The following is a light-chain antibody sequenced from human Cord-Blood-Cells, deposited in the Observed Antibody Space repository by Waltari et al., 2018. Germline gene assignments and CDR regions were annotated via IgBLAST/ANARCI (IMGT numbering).Light chain of an antibody. CDR3: CSYAGSSTVV. CDR1: SSDAGSYNL. V-gene: IGLV2-23*01. CDR2: EGS. J-gene: IGLJ2*01. Sequence: QSALTQPASVSGSPGQSLPISCTGTSSDAGSYNLVPWYQQHPDKAPKLKIYEGSKRPSGVSNRFSGSKSGNTASLTISGLQAEDEADYYCCSYAGSSTVVFGGGTKLTVL.